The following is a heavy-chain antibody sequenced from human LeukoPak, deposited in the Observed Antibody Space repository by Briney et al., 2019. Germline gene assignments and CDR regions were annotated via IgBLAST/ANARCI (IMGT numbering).Heavy chain of an antibody. J-gene: IGHJ4*02. D-gene: IGHD2-8*01. CDR3: ARDEALARLVY. V-gene: IGHV3-74*01. Sequence: GGPLRLSCVASGFTFSSYWMHWVRQDPRKGLVWVSRINGDGRNINYADSVRGRFTISRDSSKNTLYLEMNSLRAEDTAVYYCARDEALARLVYWGQGTLVIASS. CDR1: GFTFSSYW. CDR2: INGDGRNI.